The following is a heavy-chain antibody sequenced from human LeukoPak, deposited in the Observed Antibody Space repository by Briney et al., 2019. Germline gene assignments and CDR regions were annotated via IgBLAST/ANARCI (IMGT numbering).Heavy chain of an antibody. CDR3: ARAVGAINYLDY. CDR2: MSPNSGNT. D-gene: IGHD1-26*01. CDR1: GYTFTSYD. J-gene: IGHJ4*02. V-gene: IGHV1-8*01. Sequence: ASVKVSCKASGYTFTSYDVNWVRQATGQGLEWMGWMSPNSGNTGYAQKFQGRVTMTRNTSISTAYMELSSLTSDDTAVYFCARAVGAINYLDYWGQGILVTVSS.